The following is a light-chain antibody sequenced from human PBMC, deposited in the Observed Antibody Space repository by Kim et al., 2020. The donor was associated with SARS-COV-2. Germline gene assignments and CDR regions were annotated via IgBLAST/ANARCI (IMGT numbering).Light chain of an antibody. V-gene: IGLV4-69*01. Sequence: VKLTCTLSSGHSSYAIAWHKQQPEKGPRYLMKLNSDGSHSKGDGIPDRFSGSSSGAERYLTISSLQSEDEADYYCQTWGTGIRGVFGGGTQLTVL. CDR1: SGHSSYA. J-gene: IGLJ3*02. CDR2: LNSDGSH. CDR3: QTWGTGIRGV.